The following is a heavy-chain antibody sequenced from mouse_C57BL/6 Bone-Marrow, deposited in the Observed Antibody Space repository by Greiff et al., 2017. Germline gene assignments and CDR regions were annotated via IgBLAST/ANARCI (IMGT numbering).Heavy chain of an antibody. J-gene: IGHJ2*01. V-gene: IGHV1-64*01. CDR2: IYPNSGST. CDR1: GYTFTSYW. Sequence: QVQLQQPGAELVKPGASVKLSCKASGYTFTSYWMHWVKQRPGQGLEWIGMIYPNSGSTNYNEKFKSKATLTADKSSSTAYMQLSSLTSEDSAVXYCAREGVYSNCYYFDYWGQGTTLTVSS. D-gene: IGHD2-5*01. CDR3: AREGVYSNCYYFDY.